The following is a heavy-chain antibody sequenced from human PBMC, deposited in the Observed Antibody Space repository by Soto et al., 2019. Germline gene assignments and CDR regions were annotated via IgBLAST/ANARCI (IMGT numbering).Heavy chain of an antibody. D-gene: IGHD3-22*01. J-gene: IGHJ4*02. CDR2: ISYDGSNK. V-gene: IGHV3-30*18. CDR1: GFTFSSYG. CDR3: AKDPGHLRITMIVVAGYFDY. Sequence: PGGSLRLSCAASGFTFSSYGMHWVRQAPGKGLEWVAVISYDGSNKYYADSVKGRFTISRDNSKNTLYLQMNSLRAEDTAVYYCAKDPGHLRITMIVVAGYFDYWGQGTLVTVSS.